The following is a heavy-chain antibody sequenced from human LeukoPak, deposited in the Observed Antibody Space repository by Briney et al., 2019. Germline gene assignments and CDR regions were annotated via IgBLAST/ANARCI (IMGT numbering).Heavy chain of an antibody. CDR3: ARDFKGYYGSGSFGGV. CDR1: GGSISSYY. CDR2: IYYSGSA. J-gene: IGHJ6*04. D-gene: IGHD3-10*01. V-gene: IGHV4-59*01. Sequence: PSETLSLTCTVSGGSISSYYWSWIRQPPGKGLEWIGYIYYSGSANYNPSLKSRVTISVDTSKNQFSLKLSSVTAADTAVYYCARDFKGYYGSGSFGGVWGKGTTVTVSS.